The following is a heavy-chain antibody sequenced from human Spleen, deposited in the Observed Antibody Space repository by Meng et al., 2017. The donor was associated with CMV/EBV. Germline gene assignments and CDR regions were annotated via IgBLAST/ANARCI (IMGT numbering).Heavy chain of an antibody. V-gene: IGHV3-9*01. J-gene: IGHJ5*01. D-gene: IGHD3-3*01. CDR2: ITWNSGGR. Sequence: GGSLRLSCAASGFSFDDYAMHWVRQVPGKGLDWVSGITWNSGGRAYADSVKGRFTISRDDAKNSLHLQMTRLRAEDTALYYCVRDVSGGSTIFGVPTGWFDSWGQGTLVTVSS. CDR1: GFSFDDYA. CDR3: VRDVSGGSTIFGVPTGWFDS.